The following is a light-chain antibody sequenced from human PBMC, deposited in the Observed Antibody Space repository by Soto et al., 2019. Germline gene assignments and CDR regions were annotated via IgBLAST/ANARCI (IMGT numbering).Light chain of an antibody. CDR2: EVS. J-gene: IGLJ1*01. CDR1: TSDVGAYNY. V-gene: IGLV2-14*01. Sequence: QSALTQPASVSGSPGQSITISCTGSTSDVGAYNYVSWYKHHPGQAPQLMIYEVSNRPSGVSNRFSGSKSGNTASLTISGLQAEDEADYYCASLTTTNFVFGTGTKVTVL. CDR3: ASLTTTNFV.